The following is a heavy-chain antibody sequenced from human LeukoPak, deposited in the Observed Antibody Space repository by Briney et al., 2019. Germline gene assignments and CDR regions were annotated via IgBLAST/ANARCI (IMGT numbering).Heavy chain of an antibody. J-gene: IGHJ3*02. CDR2: IYPGDSDT. Sequence: GESLKISCKGSGYSFTSYWIGWVRQMPGKGLEWMGIIYPGDSDTRYSPSFQGQVTISADKSISTAYLQWSSLKASDTAMYYCARFYSLIYDSSHDDAFDIWGQGTMVTVSS. D-gene: IGHD3-22*01. CDR1: GYSFTSYW. V-gene: IGHV5-51*01. CDR3: ARFYSLIYDSSHDDAFDI.